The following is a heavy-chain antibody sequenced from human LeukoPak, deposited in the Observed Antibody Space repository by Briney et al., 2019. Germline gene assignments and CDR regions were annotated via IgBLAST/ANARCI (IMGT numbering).Heavy chain of an antibody. Sequence: GGSLRLSCAASGFTFSNYAMAWVRQAPGQGLEWVSVISGDSSGTYYADSVKGRFTISRDNLRSTVFLQMNSLRVDDTAIYYCAKDVQHPGIVWGQGTLVTVSS. V-gene: IGHV3-23*01. CDR1: GFTFSNYA. D-gene: IGHD2-15*01. CDR3: AKDVQHPGIV. J-gene: IGHJ4*02. CDR2: ISGDSSGT.